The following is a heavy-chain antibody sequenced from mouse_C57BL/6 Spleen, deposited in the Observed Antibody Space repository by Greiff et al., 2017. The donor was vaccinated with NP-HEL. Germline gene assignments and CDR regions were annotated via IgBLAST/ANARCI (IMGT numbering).Heavy chain of an antibody. CDR3: ARERAYYSFFDY. J-gene: IGHJ2*01. D-gene: IGHD2-12*01. CDR1: GYAFTNYL. Sequence: QVQLKESGAELVRPGTSVKVSCKASGYAFTNYLIEWVKQRPGQGLEWIGVINPGSGGTNYNEKFKGKATLTADKSSSTAYMQISRLTSEDSAVYICARERAYYSFFDYWGQSTTLTASS. V-gene: IGHV1-54*01. CDR2: INPGSGGT.